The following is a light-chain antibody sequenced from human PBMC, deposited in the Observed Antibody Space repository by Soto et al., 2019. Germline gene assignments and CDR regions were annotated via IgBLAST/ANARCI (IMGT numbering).Light chain of an antibody. CDR2: RNN. CDR3: AAWDDSLNGHVV. CDR1: SSNIGSNT. Sequence: QSVLTQPPTASGTPGQRVAISCSGSSSNIGSNTVNWYQQLPGMAPKLLIYRNNQRPSVVPDRFSGSKSGTSASLAISGLQSEDEADYYCAAWDDSLNGHVVFGGGTKLTVL. J-gene: IGLJ2*01. V-gene: IGLV1-44*01.